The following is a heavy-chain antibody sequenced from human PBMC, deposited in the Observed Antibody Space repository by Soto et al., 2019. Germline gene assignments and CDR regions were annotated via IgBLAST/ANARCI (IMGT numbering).Heavy chain of an antibody. CDR1: GLTVSSNY. CDR3: ARRGYEYESSGYYPLFDY. CDR2: IYGGDDT. V-gene: IGHV3-53*01. J-gene: IGHJ4*02. Sequence: HAGGSLRLSCAASGLTVSSNYMGWVRQAPGTGLEWVSLIYGGDDTYYADSVKGRFTISRDNSKNTLYLQMNSLRVEDTAVYYCARRGYEYESSGYYPLFDYWGQGILVTVSS. D-gene: IGHD3-22*01.